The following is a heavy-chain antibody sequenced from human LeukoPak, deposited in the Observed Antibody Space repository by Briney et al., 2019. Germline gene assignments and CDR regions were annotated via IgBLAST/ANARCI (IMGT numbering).Heavy chain of an antibody. V-gene: IGHV4-59*01. CDR3: ARDILTGYYSWYFDL. D-gene: IGHD3-9*01. CDR1: GGSISSDY. J-gene: IGHJ2*01. Sequence: PSETLSLTCTVSGGSISSDYWSWIRQPPGKGLEWIGYIYYSASTNYNPSLKSRVTISVDTSKNQFSLKLSSVTAADTAVYYCARDILTGYYSWYFDLWGRGTLVTVSS. CDR2: IYYSAST.